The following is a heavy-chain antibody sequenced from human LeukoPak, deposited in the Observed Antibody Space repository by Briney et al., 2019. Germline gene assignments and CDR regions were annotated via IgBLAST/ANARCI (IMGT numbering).Heavy chain of an antibody. CDR3: AETDYGDYTVGN. CDR2: IRYDGSKK. Sequence: GGSLRLSCAASGFTFSIYGMSWVRQAPGKGLEWVAFIRYDGSKKYYADSVRGRFTISRDNSKNTVYLQMNSLRIEDTAVYYCAETDYGDYTVGNWGQGTLATVSS. V-gene: IGHV3-30*02. J-gene: IGHJ4*02. CDR1: GFTFSIYG. D-gene: IGHD4-17*01.